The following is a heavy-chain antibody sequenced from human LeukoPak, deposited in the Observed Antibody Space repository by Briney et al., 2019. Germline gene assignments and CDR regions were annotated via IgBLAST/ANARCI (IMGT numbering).Heavy chain of an antibody. J-gene: IGHJ1*01. CDR2: ISYDGSNK. CDR3: AKDIYYYDSSRYFQH. V-gene: IGHV3-30*18. CDR1: GFXFISYG. D-gene: IGHD3-22*01. Sequence: PGGALRLSCAPSGFXFISYGMHGVPQAPGKGRERGAVISYDGSNKYYADSVKGRFTISRDNSKNTLYLQMNSLRAEDTAVYYCAKDIYYYDSSRYFQHWGQGTLVTVSS.